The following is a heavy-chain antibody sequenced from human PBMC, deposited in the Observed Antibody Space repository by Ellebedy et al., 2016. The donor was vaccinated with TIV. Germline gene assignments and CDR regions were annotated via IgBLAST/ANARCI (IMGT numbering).Heavy chain of an antibody. V-gene: IGHV3-30-3*01. CDR3: ARDIELSS. J-gene: IGHJ5*02. CDR2: ISYDGNND. D-gene: IGHD1-26*01. Sequence: GGSLRLSXSASGFNFNMSDMSWVRQAPGAGLEWVALISYDGNNDYYADSVKGRFSIARDNSKGTLYLQMNRLRAEDTALYYCARDIELSSWGPGTLVTVSS. CDR1: GFNFNMSD.